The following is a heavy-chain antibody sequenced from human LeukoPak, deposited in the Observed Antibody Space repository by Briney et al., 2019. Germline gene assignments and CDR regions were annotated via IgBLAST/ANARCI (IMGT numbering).Heavy chain of an antibody. CDR3: ASYDRYSSGYDAFDI. CDR2: IYYSGST. D-gene: IGHD6-19*01. CDR1: GGSISSYY. V-gene: IGHV4-59*01. Sequence: SETLSLTCTVSGGSISSYYWSWIRQPLGKGLEWIGYIYYSGSTNYNPSLKSRVTISVDTSKNQFSLKLSSVTAADTAVYYCASYDRYSSGYDAFDIWGQGTMVTVSS. J-gene: IGHJ3*02.